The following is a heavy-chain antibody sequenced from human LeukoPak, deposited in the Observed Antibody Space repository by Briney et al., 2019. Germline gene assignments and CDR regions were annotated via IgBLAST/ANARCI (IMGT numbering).Heavy chain of an antibody. CDR2: IYTSGST. CDR3: ATSYYDILTGYRPLAY. J-gene: IGHJ4*02. Sequence: SETLSLTCTVSGGSISSYYWSWIRQPAGKGLEWIGRIYTSGSTNYNPSLKSRVTMSVDTSKNQFSLKLSSVTAADTAVYYCATSYYDILTGYRPLAYWGQGTLVTVSS. V-gene: IGHV4-4*07. CDR1: GGSISSYY. D-gene: IGHD3-9*01.